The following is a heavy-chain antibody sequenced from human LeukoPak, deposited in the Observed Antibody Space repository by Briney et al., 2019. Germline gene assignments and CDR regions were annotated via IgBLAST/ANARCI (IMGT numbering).Heavy chain of an antibody. CDR1: GGSISSSSYY. CDR3: ARTVPGSYYKNGMDV. V-gene: IGHV4-39*01. J-gene: IGHJ6*02. CDR2: IYYSGST. Sequence: SKTLSLTCTVSGGSISSSSYYWGWIRQPPGKGLEWIGSIYYSGSTYYNPSLKSRVTISVDTSKNQFSLKLSSVTAADTAVYYCARTVPGSYYKNGMDVWGQGTTVTVSS. D-gene: IGHD3-10*01.